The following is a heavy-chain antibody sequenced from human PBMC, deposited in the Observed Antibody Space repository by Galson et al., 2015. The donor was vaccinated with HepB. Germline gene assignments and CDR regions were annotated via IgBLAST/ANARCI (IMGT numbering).Heavy chain of an antibody. V-gene: IGHV3-33*01. CDR2: IWYDGSNK. J-gene: IGHJ6*02. CDR1: GFTFSSYG. Sequence: SLRLSCAASGFTFSSYGMHWVRQAPGKGLEWVAVIWYDGSNKYYADSVKGRFTISRDNSKNTLYLQMNSLRAEDTAVYYCARVYGYRYFDWLFHELYYYYGMDVWGQGNPGHRLL. D-gene: IGHD3-9*01. CDR3: ARVYGYRYFDWLFHELYYYYGMDV.